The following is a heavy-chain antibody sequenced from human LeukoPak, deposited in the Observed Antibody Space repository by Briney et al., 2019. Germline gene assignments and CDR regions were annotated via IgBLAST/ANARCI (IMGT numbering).Heavy chain of an antibody. V-gene: IGHV1-69*05. CDR3: ARDARPSYDTSGYYFPGDY. Sequence: SVKVSCKASGGTFSSYAISWVRQAPGQGLEWMGGIIPIFGTANYAQKFQGRVTITTDESTSTAYMELSSLRSEDTAVYYCARDARPSYDTSGYYFPGDYWGQGTLVTVSS. CDR1: GGTFSSYA. CDR2: IIPIFGTA. D-gene: IGHD3-22*01. J-gene: IGHJ4*02.